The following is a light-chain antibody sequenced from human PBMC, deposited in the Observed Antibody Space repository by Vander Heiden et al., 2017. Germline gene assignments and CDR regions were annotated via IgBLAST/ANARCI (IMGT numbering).Light chain of an antibody. CDR3: HQYHTPPWT. CDR2: AAS. CDR1: QSLLSGSNNGFH. Sequence: DIVMPQSPDSLAVSLGERATINGKSSQSLLSGSNNGFHLAWYQQKPGQSPKLLIYAASTRESGVPYRFSGSGSGTDFTLAITSLKDEDVAVYFCHQYHTPPWTFGQGTKVEIK. J-gene: IGKJ1*01. V-gene: IGKV4-1*01.